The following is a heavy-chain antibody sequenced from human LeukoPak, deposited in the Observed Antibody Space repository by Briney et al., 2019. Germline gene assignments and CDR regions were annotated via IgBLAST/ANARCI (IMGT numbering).Heavy chain of an antibody. CDR2: INPNSGGT. Sequence: GASVKVSCRASGYTFTGYHMFWLRQAPGQGLEWMGRINPNSGGTNYAQKFQGRVTMTRDTSITTAYMELSSLSSDDTAVDYCARDLQSPGISVADDYWGPGTLVTVSS. CDR1: GYTFTGYH. CDR3: ARDLQSPGISVADDY. D-gene: IGHD6-13*01. J-gene: IGHJ4*02. V-gene: IGHV1-2*06.